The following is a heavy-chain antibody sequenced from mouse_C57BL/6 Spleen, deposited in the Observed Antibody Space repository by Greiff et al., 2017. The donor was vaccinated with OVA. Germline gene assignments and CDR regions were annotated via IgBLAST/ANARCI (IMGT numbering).Heavy chain of an antibody. V-gene: IGHV1-55*01. CDR1: GYTFTSYW. J-gene: IGHJ4*01. CDR3: ARNYVMVGHHYYASYY. D-gene: IGHD1-1*02. Sequence: QVQLQQPGAELVKPGASVKMSCQASGYTFTSYWITWVKQRPGTGLEWIGDIYPGSGSTNYNEKLKSKATLTVDTSSSTAYMQLSSLTSENSSVYYCARNYVMVGHHYYASYYWGQGTSATVSS. CDR2: IYPGSGST.